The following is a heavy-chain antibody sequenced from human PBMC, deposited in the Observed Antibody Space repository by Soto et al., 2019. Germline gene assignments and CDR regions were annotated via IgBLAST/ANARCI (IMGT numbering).Heavy chain of an antibody. CDR2: IKQDVGEK. Sequence: GGSLRLSCAASGFTFSSYSMNWVRQAPGKGLEWVANIKQDVGEKYYVDSVKGRFTISRDNAKNSLYLQMNSLRGDDTAVYYCVRDYRVSYGYGPFDYWGQGTLVTVSS. J-gene: IGHJ4*02. CDR3: VRDYRVSYGYGPFDY. CDR1: GFTFSSYS. V-gene: IGHV3-7*03. D-gene: IGHD5-18*01.